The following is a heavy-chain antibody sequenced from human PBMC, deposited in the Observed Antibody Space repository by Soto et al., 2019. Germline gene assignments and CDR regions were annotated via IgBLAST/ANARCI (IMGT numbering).Heavy chain of an antibody. CDR2: ILSDGSNK. V-gene: IGHV3-30-3*01. D-gene: IGHD1-26*01. Sequence: QVQLVESGGGVVQPGRSLRLSCAVSGFTLSSHAMHWVRQDPGKGLEWVALILSDGSNKYYADSVKGRFTTSRDNSKNTMYLQMNSLSVEDTAVYYCARDDEGGSDCDLGYWGQGALVTVSS. CDR1: GFTLSSHA. CDR3: ARDDEGGSDCDLGY. J-gene: IGHJ4*02.